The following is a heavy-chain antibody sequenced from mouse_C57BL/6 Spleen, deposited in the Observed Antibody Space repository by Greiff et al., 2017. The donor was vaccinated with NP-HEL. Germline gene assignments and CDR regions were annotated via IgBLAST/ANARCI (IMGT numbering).Heavy chain of an antibody. D-gene: IGHD2-3*01. J-gene: IGHJ2*01. CDR3: ARSDDGFYFDY. CDR2: IHPNSGST. CDR1: GYTFTSYW. Sequence: VQLQQPGAELVKPGASVKLSCKASGYTFTSYWMHWVKQRPGQGLEWIGMIHPNSGSTNYNEKFKSKATLTVDKTSSTAYMQLSSLTSEDSAVCYCARSDDGFYFDYWGQGTTLTVSS. V-gene: IGHV1-64*01.